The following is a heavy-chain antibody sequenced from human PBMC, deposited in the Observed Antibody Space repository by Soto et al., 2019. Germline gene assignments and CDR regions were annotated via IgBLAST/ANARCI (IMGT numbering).Heavy chain of an antibody. V-gene: IGHV4-61*01. CDR3: AREFSNSPEAFGS. CDR2: IYYTGST. Sequence: SETLSLTCTVSGGSVNSDNFYRSVIQKPPGRGLEWIGYIYYTGSTKYNPSLKSRVTISIDTSRNQFSLKLSPVTAADTAVYYCAREFSNSPEAFGSWGQGILVTVSS. J-gene: IGHJ4*02. CDR1: GGSVNSDNFY. D-gene: IGHD6-6*01.